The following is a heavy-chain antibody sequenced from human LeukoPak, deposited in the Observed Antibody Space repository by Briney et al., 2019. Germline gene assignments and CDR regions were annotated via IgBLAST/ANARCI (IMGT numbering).Heavy chain of an antibody. J-gene: IGHJ5*02. CDR3: AREGAYSYGYSEGWFDP. Sequence: ASVKVSCKASGYTFTGYYMHWVRQAPGQGLEWMGWINHNSGGTNYAQKFQGRVTMTRDTSISTAYMELSRLRSDDTAVYYCAREGAYSYGYSEGWFDPWGQGTLVTVSS. CDR2: INHNSGGT. V-gene: IGHV1-2*02. CDR1: GYTFTGYY. D-gene: IGHD5-18*01.